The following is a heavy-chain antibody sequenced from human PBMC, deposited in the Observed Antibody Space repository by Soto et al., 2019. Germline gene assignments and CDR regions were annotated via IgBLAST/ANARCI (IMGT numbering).Heavy chain of an antibody. CDR1: GYTFISYG. Sequence: GASVKVSCKASGYTFISYGVSWVRQAPGQGLEWMGWISGNTGKTNYAQNLQGRVTMTTDTSTSTAYMELRSLRSDDTAVYYCARDWNCSNTRCQNCFDPWGQGTLVTVSS. V-gene: IGHV1-18*01. J-gene: IGHJ5*02. D-gene: IGHD2-2*01. CDR3: ARDWNCSNTRCQNCFDP. CDR2: ISGNTGKT.